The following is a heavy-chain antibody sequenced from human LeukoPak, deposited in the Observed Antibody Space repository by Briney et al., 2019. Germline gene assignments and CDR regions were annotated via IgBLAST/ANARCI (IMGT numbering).Heavy chain of an antibody. CDR2: ISSSGSAI. CDR1: GFTFSDYY. Sequence: PGGSLRLSCAASGFTFSDYYMSWIRQAPGKGLEWVSYISSSGSAIYYADSVKGRLSMSRDNAKSSLYLQMTSLRVEDMAVYYCARGGWYDAFDIWGQGTMVTVSS. D-gene: IGHD6-19*01. CDR3: ARGGWYDAFDI. V-gene: IGHV3-11*04. J-gene: IGHJ3*02.